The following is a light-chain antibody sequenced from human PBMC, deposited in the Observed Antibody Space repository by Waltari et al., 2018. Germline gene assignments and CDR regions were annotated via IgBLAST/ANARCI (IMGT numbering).Light chain of an antibody. CDR2: RVS. Sequence: EVVMTRSTLSLTVTLGQPASISCTSSQSLVHSDGNTHVNWCRQRPCQSPTRLIHRVSNRDSGVPDRFSGSGSGTDFTLKISRVEAEDVGVYYCMQGTHWPYTFGQGTKLDIK. V-gene: IGKV2-30*02. J-gene: IGKJ2*01. CDR3: MQGTHWPYT. CDR1: QSLVHSDGNTH.